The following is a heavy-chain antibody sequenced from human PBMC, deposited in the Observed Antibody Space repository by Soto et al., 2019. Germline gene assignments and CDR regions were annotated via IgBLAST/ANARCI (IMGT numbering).Heavy chain of an antibody. V-gene: IGHV4-34*01. CDR2: INHSGNT. CDR1: GGSFTNYY. Sequence: SSETLSLTCAVYGGSFTNYYWSWIRQPPGKGLEWIGAINHSGNTKYKPSLKGRVTISLDTSKNQFSLKLSSVTAADTAVYYCASIAAETYGMDVWGQGTTVTVSS. D-gene: IGHD6-13*01. CDR3: ASIAAETYGMDV. J-gene: IGHJ6*02.